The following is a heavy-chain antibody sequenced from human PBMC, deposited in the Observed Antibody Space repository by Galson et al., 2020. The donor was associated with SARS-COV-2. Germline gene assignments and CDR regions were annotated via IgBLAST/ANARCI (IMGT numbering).Heavy chain of an antibody. V-gene: IGHV3-30*04. CDR3: ARNYDGNSIDY. CDR2: ISYDGSNN. CDR1: GFTFSSYA. D-gene: IGHD1-7*01. J-gene: IGHJ4*02. Sequence: GGSLRLSCAASGFTFSSYAMHWVRQAPGKGLERVAVISYDGSNNYYADSVKGRFTISRDNSKNTLYLQMNSLRAEDTAVYYCARNYDGNSIDYWGQGTLVTVSS.